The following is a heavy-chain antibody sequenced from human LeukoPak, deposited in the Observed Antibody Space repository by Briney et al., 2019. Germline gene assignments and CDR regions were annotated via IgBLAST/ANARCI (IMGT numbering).Heavy chain of an antibody. CDR2: ISYDGSNK. CDR3: AKDVKVRGCWYYYYYGMDV. J-gene: IGHJ6*02. CDR1: GFTFSSYG. D-gene: IGHD2-21*01. V-gene: IGHV3-30*18. Sequence: GRSLRLSCAASGFTFSSYGMHWVRQAPGKGLEWVAVISYDGSNKYYADSVKGRFTISRDNSKNTLYLQMNSLRAEDTAVYYCAKDVKVRGCWYYYYYGMDVWGQGTTVTVSS.